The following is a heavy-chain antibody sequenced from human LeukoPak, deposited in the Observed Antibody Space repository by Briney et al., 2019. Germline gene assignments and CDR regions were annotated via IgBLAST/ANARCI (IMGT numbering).Heavy chain of an antibody. V-gene: IGHV3-49*03. J-gene: IGHJ5*02. CDR2: IRSKAYGETR. CDR1: GFTFGDYA. Sequence: GGSLRLSCTTSGFTFGDYAMSWFRQAPGKGLEWVGFIRSKAYGETREYAASVKGRFTISRDDSKSIANLQMSSLKTEDSAVYYCTRGGVVVPTGWFDPWGQGTLVTVSS. CDR3: TRGGVVVPTGWFDP. D-gene: IGHD2-2*01.